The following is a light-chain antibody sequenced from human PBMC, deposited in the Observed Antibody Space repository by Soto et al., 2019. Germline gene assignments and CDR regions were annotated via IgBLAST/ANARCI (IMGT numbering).Light chain of an antibody. CDR3: PKYGNLVIT. J-gene: IGKJ5*01. CDR1: QSIVGTN. CDR2: DVS. Sequence: EVMLTQSPGTLSLSPGERATLSFWASQSIVGTNLAWYQQKPGQAPRLLIYDVSSRPTGIPDRFSGSGSGTDFTLTISRLEPEDFAVYYCPKYGNLVITSGQGTRLEI. V-gene: IGKV3-20*01.